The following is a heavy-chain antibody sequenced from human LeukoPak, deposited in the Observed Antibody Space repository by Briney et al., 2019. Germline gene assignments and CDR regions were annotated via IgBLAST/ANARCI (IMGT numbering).Heavy chain of an antibody. V-gene: IGHV3-21*01. J-gene: IGHJ4*02. CDR2: ISSSSSYI. CDR1: GFTFSSYS. Sequence: GGSLTLSCAPSGFTFSSYSMNWVRQAPGEGLEWVSSISSSSSYIYYADSVKGRFAISRDNAKHSLYLKVNSLRAEDTAVYYCARDASTLGHYMDYWGQGTLVTVSS. CDR3: ARDASTLGHYMDY.